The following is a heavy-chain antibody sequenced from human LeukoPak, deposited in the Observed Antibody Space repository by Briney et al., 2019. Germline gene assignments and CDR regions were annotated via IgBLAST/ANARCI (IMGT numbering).Heavy chain of an antibody. CDR3: AKDYNNGFDY. CDR1: GFTFSSYA. CDR2: IRYDGSTK. D-gene: IGHD1-14*01. V-gene: IGHV3-30*02. Sequence: GGSLRLSCAASGFTFSSYAMSWVRQAPGKGLEWVTFIRYDGSTKSYADSVKGRFTIARDNSKNTLYLRMNSLRAEDTAVYFCAKDYNNGFDYWGQGALVAVSS. J-gene: IGHJ4*02.